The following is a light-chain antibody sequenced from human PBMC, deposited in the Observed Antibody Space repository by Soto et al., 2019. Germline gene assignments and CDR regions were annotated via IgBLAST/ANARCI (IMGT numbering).Light chain of an antibody. CDR1: NSNIGSGFE. CDR3: ATWDDSLNGVV. J-gene: IGLJ2*01. Sequence: QSVLTQPPSVSGAPGQRVTVSCTGSNSNIGSGFEVHWYQQFPGRAPKLLIFNNSNRPSGVPDRFSGSKSGTSASLAITGLQAEDEADYYCATWDDSLNGVVFGGGTKLTVL. CDR2: NNS. V-gene: IGLV1-40*01.